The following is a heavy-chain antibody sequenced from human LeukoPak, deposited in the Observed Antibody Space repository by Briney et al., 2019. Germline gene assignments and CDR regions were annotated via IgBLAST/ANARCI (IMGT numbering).Heavy chain of an antibody. CDR3: AKNFASGNAFFDY. V-gene: IGHV3-23*01. J-gene: IGHJ4*02. D-gene: IGHD3-10*01. CDR1: GFTFSSNA. CDR2: ITVSGGNT. Sequence: GGSLRLSCAASGFTFSSNAMSWVRQAPGKGLEWVSGITVSGGNTYYADSVKGRFTISRDNARNTLYLQMTSLRAEDTAMHYCAKNFASGNAFFDYWGQGALVTVSS.